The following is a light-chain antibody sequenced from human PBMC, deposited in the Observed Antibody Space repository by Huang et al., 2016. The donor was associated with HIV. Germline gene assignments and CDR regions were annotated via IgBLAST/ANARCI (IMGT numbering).Light chain of an antibody. CDR2: AAS. V-gene: IGKV1-39*01. CDR3: QQSHNTWT. J-gene: IGKJ1*01. CDR1: QRINSY. Sequence: DIQMTQSPSSLSASVGDRVTITCRESQRINSYLHWYQQKPGKAPKLLIYAASSLQSGVPSRFSGSGSGTDFTLTINSLQPEDFATYYCQQSHNTWTFGQGTKVEIK.